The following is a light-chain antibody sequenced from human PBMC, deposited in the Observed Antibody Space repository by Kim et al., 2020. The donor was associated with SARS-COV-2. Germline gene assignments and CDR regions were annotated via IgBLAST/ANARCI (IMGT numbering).Light chain of an antibody. CDR2: DAS. Sequence: EIVLTQSPATLSLSPGERATLSCRASQSVSIFLAWYQQKAGQAPRLLIYDASNRATGIPARFSGSGSGTDFTLTISSLEPEDFAVYYCQQRSGWPPLTFGGGTKLEI. CDR3: QQRSGWPPLT. J-gene: IGKJ4*01. CDR1: QSVSIF. V-gene: IGKV3-11*01.